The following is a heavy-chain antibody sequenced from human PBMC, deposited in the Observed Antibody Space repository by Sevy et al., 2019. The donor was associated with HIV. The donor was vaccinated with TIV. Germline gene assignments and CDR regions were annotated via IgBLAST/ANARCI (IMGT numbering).Heavy chain of an antibody. D-gene: IGHD2-15*01. J-gene: IGHJ3*02. CDR3: ARDTVVGGAFDI. Sequence: GGSLRLSCAASGFTFSSYSMNWVRQAPGKGVEWVSSISSSSSYIYYADSVKGRFTISRDNAKNSLYLQMNSLRAEDTAVYYCARDTVVGGAFDIWGQGTMVTVSS. V-gene: IGHV3-21*01. CDR1: GFTFSSYS. CDR2: ISSSSSYI.